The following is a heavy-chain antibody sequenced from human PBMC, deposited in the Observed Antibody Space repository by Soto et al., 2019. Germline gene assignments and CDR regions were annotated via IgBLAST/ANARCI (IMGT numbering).Heavy chain of an antibody. CDR3: AHVIQWDGAHSYDY. D-gene: IGHD1-26*01. CDR1: GFSLSDSKVG. V-gene: IGHV2-26*01. CDR2: IFWNGEK. Sequence: QVTLKESGPVLVKPTETLTLTCAVSGFSLSDSKVGVSWIRQPPGKALEWLAHIFWNGEKSYSTSLERRLTISKEPSQGQVVLTMTTMDPVDTATYFCAHVIQWDGAHSYDYWGRGTLVTVSS. J-gene: IGHJ4*02.